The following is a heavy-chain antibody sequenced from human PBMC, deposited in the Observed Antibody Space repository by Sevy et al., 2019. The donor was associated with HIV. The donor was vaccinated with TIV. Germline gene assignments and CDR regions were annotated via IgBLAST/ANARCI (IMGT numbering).Heavy chain of an antibody. Sequence: GGFLRLSCAASGFTFSSYWMSWVRQAPGKGLEWMANIKQDGSEKYYVDSVKGRFTISRDNAKNSLYLQMNSLRAEDTAVYYCARAVTFYYGDPTENNYFDYWGQGTLVTVSS. CDR1: GFTFSSYW. V-gene: IGHV3-7*01. CDR3: ARAVTFYYGDPTENNYFDY. CDR2: IKQDGSEK. D-gene: IGHD4-17*01. J-gene: IGHJ4*02.